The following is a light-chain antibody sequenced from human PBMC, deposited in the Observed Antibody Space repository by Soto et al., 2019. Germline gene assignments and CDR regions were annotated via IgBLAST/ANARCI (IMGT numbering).Light chain of an antibody. J-gene: IGLJ3*02. V-gene: IGLV2-14*03. CDR2: EVI. CDR3: SSSTSSRTLV. CDR1: DSDVGGYNY. Sequence: QSALTQPASVSGSPGQSITISCTGTDSDVGGYNYVSWYQQHPGKAPKLMIYEVINRPSGVSNRFSGSKSANTASLTISGLQAEDEADYYCSSSTSSRTLVFGGGTKLTVL.